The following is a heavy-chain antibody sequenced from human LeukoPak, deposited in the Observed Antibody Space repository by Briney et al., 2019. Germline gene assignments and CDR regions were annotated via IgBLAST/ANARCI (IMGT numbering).Heavy chain of an antibody. CDR2: IYHSEST. V-gene: IGHV4-38-2*01. Sequence: PSETLSLTCAVSGYSISSGYYWGWIRQPPGKGLEWIGSIYHSESTYYNPSLKSRVTISVDTSKNQFSLKLSSVTAADTAVYYCARQWSNYYYYYMDVWGKGTTVTVSS. D-gene: IGHD2-8*01. J-gene: IGHJ6*03. CDR3: ARQWSNYYYYYMDV. CDR1: GYSISSGYY.